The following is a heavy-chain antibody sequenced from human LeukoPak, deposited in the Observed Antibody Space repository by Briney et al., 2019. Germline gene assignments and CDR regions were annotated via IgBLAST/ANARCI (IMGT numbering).Heavy chain of an antibody. Sequence: PGGSLRLSCAASGFTFRSYAMSWVRQAPGKGLEWVANIKQDGSEKYYVDSVKGRFTISRDNAKNSLYLQMNSLRAEDTAVYYCARGPYTAMVYFDYWGQGTLVTVSS. J-gene: IGHJ4*02. D-gene: IGHD5-18*01. CDR2: IKQDGSEK. CDR1: GFTFRSYA. V-gene: IGHV3-7*01. CDR3: ARGPYTAMVYFDY.